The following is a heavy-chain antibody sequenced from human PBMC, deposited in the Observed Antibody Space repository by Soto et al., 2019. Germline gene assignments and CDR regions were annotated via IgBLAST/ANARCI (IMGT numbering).Heavy chain of an antibody. Sequence: GASVKVSCKASGGTFSSNGISWVRQAPGQGLEWMGGIIPIFETPNYAQKFQGRVTITADESTSTAYMELSSLRSEDTAVYYCARDLGMDVWGQGTTVTVSS. V-gene: IGHV1-69*13. J-gene: IGHJ6*02. CDR2: IIPIFETP. CDR3: ARDLGMDV. CDR1: GGTFSSNG.